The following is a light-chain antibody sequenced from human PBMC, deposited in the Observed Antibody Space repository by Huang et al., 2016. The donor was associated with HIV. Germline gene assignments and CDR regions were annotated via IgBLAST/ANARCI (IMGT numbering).Light chain of an antibody. J-gene: IGKJ2*02. CDR3: QQSYRIPRT. CDR1: QSVSQY. Sequence: DIQMTQSPSSLSASVGDRAIITCRASQSVSQYLNWYQQMPGKAPKLLIYGASTLRGGVSSRFSGSGSATEFTLTISSLQPEDAAAYYCQQSYRIPRTFGQGTSLEI. V-gene: IGKV1-39*01. CDR2: GAS.